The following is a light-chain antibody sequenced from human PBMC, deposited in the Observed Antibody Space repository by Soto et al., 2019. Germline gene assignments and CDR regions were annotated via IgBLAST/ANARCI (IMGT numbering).Light chain of an antibody. V-gene: IGKV3-15*01. Sequence: EVVMTQSPATLSVSPGERATFSCRASQMVTSNLAWYQQKPGQAPRLLIYGASTRATGIPARFSGSGSGTEFTLTISSLQSEDFAVYYCQQYNNWPPYTFGQGTKLEIK. CDR2: GAS. CDR3: QQYNNWPPYT. CDR1: QMVTSN. J-gene: IGKJ2*01.